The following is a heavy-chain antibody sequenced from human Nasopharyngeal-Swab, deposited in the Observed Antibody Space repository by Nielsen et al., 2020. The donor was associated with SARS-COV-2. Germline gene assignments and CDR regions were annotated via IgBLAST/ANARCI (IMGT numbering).Heavy chain of an antibody. CDR2: IIPIFGTA. CDR3: ASLAMIGVHHAFDI. Sequence: SVNASCKASGGSFSTYAISWARQAPGQGLEWMGGIIPIFGTATYAQKFQGRLTITADESTSTAYMELSSLRSEDTAVYYCASLAMIGVHHAFDIWGQGTMVTVSS. J-gene: IGHJ3*02. V-gene: IGHV1-69*01. D-gene: IGHD3-22*01. CDR1: GGSFSTYA.